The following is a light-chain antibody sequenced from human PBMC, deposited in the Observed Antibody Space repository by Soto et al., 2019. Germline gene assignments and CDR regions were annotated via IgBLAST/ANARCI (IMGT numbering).Light chain of an antibody. V-gene: IGKV3-20*01. Sequence: EIILTQSPDTLSLSPGERATLSCRASQTVSSNYLAWCQQRPGQAPRLLIYGASTRAAGIPDRFSGSGSGTDFTLTITRLEPEDSALYFCPQYTGPPTTFGQGTRLEIK. CDR2: GAS. CDR3: PQYTGPPTT. CDR1: QTVSSNY. J-gene: IGKJ5*01.